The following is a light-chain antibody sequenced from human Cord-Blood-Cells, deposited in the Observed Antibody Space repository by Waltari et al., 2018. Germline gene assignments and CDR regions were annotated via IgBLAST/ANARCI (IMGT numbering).Light chain of an antibody. CDR1: QSMSSY. CDR3: QQSYSTPLLT. CDR2: AAP. Sequence: IQLTQYPSSFSASVGDRVTTTCRASQSMSSYLNWYQQKPGKAPKLLIYAAPGLQSGVPSRCSGSGSGTEVTRTISSLQPEDAATDYSQQSYSTPLLTFGGGTKVQIK. J-gene: IGKJ4*02. V-gene: IGKV1-39*01.